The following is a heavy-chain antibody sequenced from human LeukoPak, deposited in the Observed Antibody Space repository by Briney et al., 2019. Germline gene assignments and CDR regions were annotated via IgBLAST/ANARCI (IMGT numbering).Heavy chain of an antibody. V-gene: IGHV4-59*01. CDR2: IYYSGST. CDR3: AREADGDYVWYFDL. D-gene: IGHD4-17*01. CDR1: GGSISSYY. Sequence: TSETLSLTCTVSGGSISSYYWSWIRQPPGKGLEWIGYIYYSGSTNYNPSLKSRVTISVDTSKNQFSLKLSSVTAADTAVYYCAREADGDYVWYFDLWGRGTLVTVSS. J-gene: IGHJ2*01.